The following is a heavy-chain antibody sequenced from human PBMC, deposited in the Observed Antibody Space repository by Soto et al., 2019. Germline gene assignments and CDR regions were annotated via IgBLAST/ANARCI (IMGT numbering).Heavy chain of an antibody. Sequence: EVQLAESGGGMVQPGGSLRLSCVASGFTFSSYDMHWVRQAPGKGLEYVSSISSNGGTTYYGNSVKGRFTISRDNSQNTLYLQMGSLRAEDMSVYYCVRRASGNYDYWGQGTLVTVSS. D-gene: IGHD1-7*01. CDR3: VRRASGNYDY. J-gene: IGHJ4*02. CDR2: ISSNGGTT. CDR1: GFTFSSYD. V-gene: IGHV3-64*01.